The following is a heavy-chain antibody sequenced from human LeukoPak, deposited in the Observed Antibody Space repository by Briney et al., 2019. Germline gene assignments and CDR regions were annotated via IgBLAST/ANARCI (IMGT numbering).Heavy chain of an antibody. V-gene: IGHV3-48*01. J-gene: IGHJ4*02. CDR2: INGGGSPI. CDR1: GFTFSSYG. Sequence: GGSLRLSCAASGFTFSSYGMHWVRQAPGKGLEWVSYINGGGSPIFYADSVRGRFTISRDNAKDSLHLQMNSLRAEDTAVYYCVRDNPRCCGVIPANIDDYWGQGTLVIVSS. CDR3: VRDNPRCCGVIPANIDDY. D-gene: IGHD2-21*01.